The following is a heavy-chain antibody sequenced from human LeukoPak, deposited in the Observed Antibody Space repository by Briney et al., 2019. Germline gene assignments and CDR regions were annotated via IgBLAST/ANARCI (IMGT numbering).Heavy chain of an antibody. Sequence: PSETLSLTCTVSGGSISSGGYYWRWIRQHPGKGLERIGYIYYSESTYYNPSLKSRVTISVDTSKRQFSLKLSSVTAADTAVYYCARHDGGNSFDYWGQGTLVTVSS. CDR2: IYYSEST. V-gene: IGHV4-31*03. D-gene: IGHD4-23*01. J-gene: IGHJ4*02. CDR1: GGSISSGGYY. CDR3: ARHDGGNSFDY.